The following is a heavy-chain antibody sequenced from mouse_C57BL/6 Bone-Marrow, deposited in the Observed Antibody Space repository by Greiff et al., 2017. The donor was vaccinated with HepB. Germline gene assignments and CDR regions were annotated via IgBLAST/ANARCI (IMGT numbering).Heavy chain of an antibody. J-gene: IGHJ2*01. V-gene: IGHV1-64*01. CDR2: IHPNSGST. Sequence: QVQLQQPGAELVKPGASVKLSCKASGYTFTSYWMHWVKQRPGQGLEWIGMIHPNSGSTNYNEKFKSKATLTVDKSSSTAYMQLSSLTAEDAAVYYGERFYPAYLDYWGQGTTLTVSS. CDR1: GYTFTSYW. CDR3: ERFYPAYLDY.